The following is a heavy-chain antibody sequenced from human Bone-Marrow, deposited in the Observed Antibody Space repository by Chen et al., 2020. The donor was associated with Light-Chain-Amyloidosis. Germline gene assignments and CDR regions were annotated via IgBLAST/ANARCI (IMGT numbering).Heavy chain of an antibody. CDR3: AKDISYDDILPGYPADAFDI. D-gene: IGHD3-9*01. CDR1: GFAFSSYA. V-gene: IGHV3-23*04. J-gene: IGHJ3*02. CDR2: MSGSVGRR. Sequence: EVQLVESGGGLLQRGGSLRLSCAASGFAFSSYAMSWVRQAPGKGLEWCSVMSGSVGRRYYGESVKGRITISRDNSKNALFLQMNSLRAEDTAVYYCAKDISYDDILPGYPADAFDIWGQGTMVTVSS.